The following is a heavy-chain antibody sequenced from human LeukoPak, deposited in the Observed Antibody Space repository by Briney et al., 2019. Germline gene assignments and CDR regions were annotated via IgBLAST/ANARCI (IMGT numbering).Heavy chain of an antibody. J-gene: IGHJ5*01. CDR1: GFTFSSYN. CDR3: AREPTYTSSWYSTCDS. Sequence: GGSLKLSCAASGFTFSSYNMNWVRQAPGKGLEWVSYISISTSSIYYADSVKGRFTISRDNAKNSLYLQMNSLRADDTAVYYCAREPTYTSSWYSTCDSWGQGTLVTVSS. CDR2: ISISTSSI. V-gene: IGHV3-48*01. D-gene: IGHD6-13*01.